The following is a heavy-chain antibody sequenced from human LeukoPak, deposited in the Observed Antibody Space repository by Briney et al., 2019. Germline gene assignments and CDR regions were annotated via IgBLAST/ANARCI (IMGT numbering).Heavy chain of an antibody. Sequence: GGSLRLSCVASGFAFSSYGMSWVRQAPGKGLEWVSYIRSGGDSIYYADSVKGRFTISRDNAKNSLFLQMNSLRAEDTAVYYCARDSSGPWFDPWGQGTLVTVSS. CDR3: ARDSSGPWFDP. CDR2: IRSGGDSI. J-gene: IGHJ5*02. CDR1: GFAFSSYG. D-gene: IGHD6-6*01. V-gene: IGHV3-21*05.